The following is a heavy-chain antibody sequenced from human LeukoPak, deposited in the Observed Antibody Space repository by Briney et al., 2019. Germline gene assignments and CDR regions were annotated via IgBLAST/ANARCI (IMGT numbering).Heavy chain of an antibody. CDR2: ISGSYGGT. CDR3: AKNIGTTGPYYFDY. CDR1: GFTFSSYA. V-gene: IGHV3-23*01. D-gene: IGHD1-1*01. J-gene: IGHJ4*02. Sequence: GGSLRLSCAAPGFTFSSYAMSWVRQAPGKGLEWVSAISGSYGGTYSADSVKGRFTISRDNSRNTVYLQMNSLRAEDTAVYYCAKNIGTTGPYYFDYWGQGTLVTVSS.